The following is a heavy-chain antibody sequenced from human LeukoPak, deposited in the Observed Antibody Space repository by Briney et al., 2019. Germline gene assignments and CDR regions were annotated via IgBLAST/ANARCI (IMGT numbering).Heavy chain of an antibody. CDR1: GFTFSSYA. V-gene: IGHV3-23*01. J-gene: IGHJ4*02. Sequence: GGSLRLSCAASGFTFSSYAMSWVRQAPGKGLEWVSAISGSGGSTYYADSVKGQFTISRDNSKNALYLQMNSLRAEDTAVYYCAKEFRGVAARSFPYLIDYWGQGTLVTVSS. D-gene: IGHD6-6*01. CDR3: AKEFRGVAARSFPYLIDY. CDR2: ISGSGGST.